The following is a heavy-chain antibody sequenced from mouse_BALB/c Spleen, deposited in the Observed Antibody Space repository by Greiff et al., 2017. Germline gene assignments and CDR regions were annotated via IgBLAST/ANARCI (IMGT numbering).Heavy chain of an antibody. V-gene: IGHV1-14*01. CDR1: GYTFTSYV. CDR3: ARGSYDGYEGFAY. Sequence: EVKLMESGPELVKPGASVKMSCKASGYTFTSYVMHWVKQKPGQGLEWIGYINPYNDGTKYNEKFKGKATLTSDKSSSTAYMELSSLTSEDSAVYYCARGSYDGYEGFAYWGQGTLVTVSA. CDR2: INPYNDGT. J-gene: IGHJ3*01. D-gene: IGHD2-3*01.